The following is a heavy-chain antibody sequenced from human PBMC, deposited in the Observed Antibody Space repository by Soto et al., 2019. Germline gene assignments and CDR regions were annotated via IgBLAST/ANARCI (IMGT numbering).Heavy chain of an antibody. Sequence: QVQLQESGPGLVKPSETLSLTCSVSGGSVTSGYYSWNWIRQPPGKGLEWIGYINYSGVTHYNPSLKSRVTISVDTSKTPFSLKVDSVTAADTALYYCARGRPDGPISPSDYWGQGTLVTVSS. CDR2: INYSGVT. CDR1: GGSVTSGYYS. CDR3: ARGRPDGPISPSDY. V-gene: IGHV4-61*03. J-gene: IGHJ4*02.